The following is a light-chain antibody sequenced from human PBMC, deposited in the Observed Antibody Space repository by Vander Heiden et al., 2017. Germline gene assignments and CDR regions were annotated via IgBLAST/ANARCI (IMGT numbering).Light chain of an antibody. Sequence: QSVLPQPPSVSGAPGQRVTISCTGRSSNIGAGYDVHCYQHLPGTAPNLLIYFNSNRPSGVPDRFSGSKSGTSASLAITGLQAEDEADYYCQSYDSSLSGSNVVFGGGTKLTVL. V-gene: IGLV1-40*01. CDR1: SSNIGAGYD. J-gene: IGLJ2*01. CDR3: QSYDSSLSGSNVV. CDR2: FNS.